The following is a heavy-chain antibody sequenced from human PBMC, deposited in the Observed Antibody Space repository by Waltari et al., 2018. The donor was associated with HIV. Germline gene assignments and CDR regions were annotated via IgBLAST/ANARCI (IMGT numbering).Heavy chain of an antibody. D-gene: IGHD3-16*01. V-gene: IGHV3-15*01. CDR2: IRSESHGWTT. CDR1: GITVNIAR. Sequence: EVQLVESGGGLVKPGGSLKLSCAASGITVNIARMSWVRQAPGRGLEWVDRIRSESHGWTTDFAAPVKGRFTISRDDSKNTVSLQMNSLKTEDTAVYFCSTMGGFRSFDYWGQGTLVTVSS. CDR3: STMGGFRSFDY. J-gene: IGHJ4*02.